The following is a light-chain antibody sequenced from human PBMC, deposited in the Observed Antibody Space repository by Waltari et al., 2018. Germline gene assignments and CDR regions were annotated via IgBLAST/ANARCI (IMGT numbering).Light chain of an antibody. Sequence: DIQATQSPSTLSASVGDRVTITCRASQSIVVWFAWYQQKPGKAPRLLIYKASYLESGVPARFSGSASGTAFTLTISSLQADDFATYYCLQYNSYPWTFGQGTTVEIK. J-gene: IGKJ1*01. CDR1: QSIVVW. CDR3: LQYNSYPWT. V-gene: IGKV1-5*03. CDR2: KAS.